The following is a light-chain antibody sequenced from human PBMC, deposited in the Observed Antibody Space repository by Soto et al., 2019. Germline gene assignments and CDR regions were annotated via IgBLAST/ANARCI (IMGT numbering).Light chain of an antibody. J-gene: IGLJ1*01. V-gene: IGLV2-14*01. Sequence: QSALTQPASVSGSPGQSITVSCTGTSSDIGGYIFVSWYQQHPGKAPKLMIYDINNRPSGVSKRFSGPKSGNTASLTISGLQAEDEADYYCVSYTARSSYVFGTGTKLTVL. CDR3: VSYTARSSYV. CDR1: SSDIGGYIF. CDR2: DIN.